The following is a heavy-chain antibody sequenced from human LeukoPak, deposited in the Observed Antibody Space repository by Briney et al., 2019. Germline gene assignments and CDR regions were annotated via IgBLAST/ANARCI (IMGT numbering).Heavy chain of an antibody. CDR2: IKQDGTEK. J-gene: IGHJ5*02. CDR3: ARERGSGSYHPFDP. Sequence: GGSLRLSCAASGFTFSSYWMSWVRQAPGKGVEWVANIKQDGTEKNYMDSVKGRFTISRDNAKNSLYLQMDSLRVEDTGVYYCARERGSGSYHPFDPWGQGTLATVSS. V-gene: IGHV3-7*01. D-gene: IGHD3-10*01. CDR1: GFTFSSYW.